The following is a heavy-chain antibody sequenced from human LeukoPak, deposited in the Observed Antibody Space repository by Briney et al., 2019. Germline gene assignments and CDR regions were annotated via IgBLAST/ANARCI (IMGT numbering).Heavy chain of an antibody. CDR1: GFTFSSYW. J-gene: IGHJ6*03. CDR2: IKQDGSEK. V-gene: IGHV3-7*01. D-gene: IGHD3-22*01. Sequence: GGSLRLSCAASGFTFSSYWMSWVRQAPGKGLEWVANIKQDGSEKYYVDSVKGRFTISRDNAKNSLYLQMNSLRAEDTAVYYCASRIGENSSGYYYYYYYMDVWGKGTTVTVSS. CDR3: ASRIGENSSGYYYYYYYMDV.